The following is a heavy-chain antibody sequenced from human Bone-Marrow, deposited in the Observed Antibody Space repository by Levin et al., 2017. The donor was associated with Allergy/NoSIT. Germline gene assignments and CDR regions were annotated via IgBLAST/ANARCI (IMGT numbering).Heavy chain of an antibody. D-gene: IGHD3-16*02. CDR3: ARGRRLRVGELSPFRGPIFDS. J-gene: IGHJ4*02. V-gene: IGHV4-34*01. CDR1: GGSFSGYY. Sequence: GSLRLSCAVYGGSFSGYYWTWIRQPPGKGLEWIEEINHSGSTNFNPSLKSRVTISVDTSKNQFSLRLSSVTAADTAVYYCARGRRLRVGELSPFRGPIFDSWGQGTLVTVSS. CDR2: INHSGST.